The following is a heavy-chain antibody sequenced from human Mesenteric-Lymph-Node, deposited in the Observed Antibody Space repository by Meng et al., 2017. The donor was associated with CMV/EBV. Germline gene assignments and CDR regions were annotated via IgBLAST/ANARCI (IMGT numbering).Heavy chain of an antibody. J-gene: IGHJ3*02. V-gene: IGHV3-7*01. Sequence: GESLKISCVASGFTFSTYWMSWVRQAPGKGLECVANIKPDGSEKYYVDSMKGRFTISRDNAKNSLYLQMNSLRAEDTAMYYCAAGNAFDIWGQGTMVTVSS. CDR1: GFTFSTYW. CDR3: AAGNAFDI. CDR2: IKPDGSEK.